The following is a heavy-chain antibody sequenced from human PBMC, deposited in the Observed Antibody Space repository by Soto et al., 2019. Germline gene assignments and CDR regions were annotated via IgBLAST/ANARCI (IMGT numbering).Heavy chain of an antibody. CDR1: GFTFDDYA. D-gene: IGHD2-2*01. V-gene: IGHV3-9*01. CDR2: ISWNSGSI. J-gene: IGHJ4*02. Sequence: EVQLVESGGGLVQPGRSLRLSCAASGFTFDDYAMHWVRQAPGKGLEWVSGISWNSGSIGYADSVKGRFTISRDNAKNTLYLQMNSLRAEDTALYYCAKDGYCSSTSCYHHFDYWGQGTLVTVSS. CDR3: AKDGYCSSTSCYHHFDY.